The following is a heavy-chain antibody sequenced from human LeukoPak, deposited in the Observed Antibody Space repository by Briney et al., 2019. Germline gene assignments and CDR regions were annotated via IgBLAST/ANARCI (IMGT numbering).Heavy chain of an antibody. V-gene: IGHV4-59*01. CDR2: IYYSGTT. D-gene: IGHD3-10*01. J-gene: IGHJ4*02. CDR3: ARDPRSGNYLDY. Sequence: SETLSLTCTVSGGSITSYYWSWIRQPPGKGLEWIGYIYYSGTTSYNPSLKSRVTISLDTSKSQFSLKLTSVTAADTAVYYCARDPRSGNYLDYWGQGTLVTVSS. CDR1: GGSITSYY.